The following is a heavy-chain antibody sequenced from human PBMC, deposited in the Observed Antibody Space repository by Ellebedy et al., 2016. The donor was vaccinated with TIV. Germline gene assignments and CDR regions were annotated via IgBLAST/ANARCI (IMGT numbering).Heavy chain of an antibody. CDR1: GIIVSDYF. CDR2: LYPDAKT. V-gene: IGHV3-66*01. J-gene: IGHJ5*02. CDR3: ARDPGGGGDFGDNWFDP. D-gene: IGHD2-21*01. Sequence: PGGSLRLSCEASGIIVSDYFMNWVRQAPGKGLEWVSVLYPDAKTNYTDSVNGRFIVSRDSSKNTLYLQMNSLTAEDTDVYYCARDPGGGGDFGDNWFDPWGQGILVTVSS.